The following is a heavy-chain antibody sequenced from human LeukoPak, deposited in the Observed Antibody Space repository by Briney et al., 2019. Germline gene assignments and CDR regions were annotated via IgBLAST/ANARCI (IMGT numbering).Heavy chain of an antibody. Sequence: ASVKVSCKASGYTFITYYIHWVRQAPGQGLEWMGIINPSGGSTSYAQKFQGRVTMTRDMSTSTVYMELSSLRSEDTAVYYCARACRPSWIQLWSPFDYWGQGTLVTVSS. J-gene: IGHJ4*02. V-gene: IGHV1-46*01. CDR3: ARACRPSWIQLWSPFDY. D-gene: IGHD5-18*01. CDR1: GYTFITYY. CDR2: INPSGGST.